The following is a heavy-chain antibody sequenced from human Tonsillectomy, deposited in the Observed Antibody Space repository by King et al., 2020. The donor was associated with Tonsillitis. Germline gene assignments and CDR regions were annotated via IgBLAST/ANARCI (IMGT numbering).Heavy chain of an antibody. D-gene: IGHD6-13*01. CDR1: GFTVSSNY. V-gene: IGHV3-66*01. Sequence: VQLVESGGGLVQPGGSLRLSCAASGFTVSSNYMSWVRQAPGKGLEWVSVIYSGGSTYYADSLKGRFTISRDNSKNTLYLQMNSLRAEDTAVYYCATVRSSSWYVEYWGQGTLVTVSS. CDR3: ATVRSSSWYVEY. J-gene: IGHJ4*02. CDR2: IYSGGST.